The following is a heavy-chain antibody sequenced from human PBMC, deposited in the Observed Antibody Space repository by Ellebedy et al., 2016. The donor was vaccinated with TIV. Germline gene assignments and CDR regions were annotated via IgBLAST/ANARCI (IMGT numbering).Heavy chain of an antibody. Sequence: GESLKISCAASGFTVSGDYMSWVRQAPGKGLEWVSIMDAGGNTHYPDPVKGRFTVSRDNSKNTLYLQMNSLRAEDTAVYYCARVRSSAFEIWGQGTMVTVSS. V-gene: IGHV3-53*01. CDR2: MDAGGNT. J-gene: IGHJ3*02. CDR3: ARVRSSAFEI. CDR1: GFTVSGDY.